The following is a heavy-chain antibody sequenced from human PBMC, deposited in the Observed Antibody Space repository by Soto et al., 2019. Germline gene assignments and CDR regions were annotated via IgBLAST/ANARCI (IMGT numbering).Heavy chain of an antibody. V-gene: IGHV1-18*01. CDR1: GYTFTSYG. CDR2: ISAYNGNT. J-gene: IGHJ6*02. D-gene: IGHD6-13*01. Sequence: ASVKVSCKASGYTFTSYGISWVRQAPGQGLEWMGWISAYNGNTNYAQKLQGRVTMTTDTSTSTACMELRSLRSDDTAVYYCARVGIAAAYYYYGMDVWGQGTTVTVS. CDR3: ARVGIAAAYYYYGMDV.